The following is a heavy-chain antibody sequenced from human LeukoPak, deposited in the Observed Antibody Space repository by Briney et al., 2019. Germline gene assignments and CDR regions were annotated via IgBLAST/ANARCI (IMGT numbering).Heavy chain of an antibody. Sequence: PGGSLRLYCAASGFTFSSYSMNWVRQAPGKGLEWVSSISSSSYIYYADSVKGRFTISRDNAKNSLYLQMNSLRAEDTAVYYCAREGGAVAAASGNDYWGQGTLVTVSS. D-gene: IGHD6-13*01. CDR3: AREGGAVAAASGNDY. CDR2: ISSSSYI. J-gene: IGHJ4*02. V-gene: IGHV3-21*01. CDR1: GFTFSSYS.